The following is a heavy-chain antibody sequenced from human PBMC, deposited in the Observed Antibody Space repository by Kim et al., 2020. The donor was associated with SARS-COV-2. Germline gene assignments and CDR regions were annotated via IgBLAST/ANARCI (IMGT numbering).Heavy chain of an antibody. J-gene: IGHJ3*01. V-gene: IGHV4-39*01. CDR2: IYYSGST. CDR3: ARGSLLWFGEFIPNAF. D-gene: IGHD3-10*01. CDR1: GGSISSSSYY. Sequence: SETLSLTCTVSGGSISSSSYYWGWIRQPPGKGLEWIGSIYYSGSTYYNPSLKSRVTISVDTSKNQFTLKLSSVTAADTAVYYCARGSLLWFGEFIPNAF.